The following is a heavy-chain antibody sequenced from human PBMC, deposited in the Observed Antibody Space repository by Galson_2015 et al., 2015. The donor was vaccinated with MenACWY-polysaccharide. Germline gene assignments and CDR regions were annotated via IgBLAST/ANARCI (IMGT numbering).Heavy chain of an antibody. CDR3: AHPIFTGWLTEDY. V-gene: IGHV2-5*02. CDR2: IYWDDDK. D-gene: IGHD3-9*01. Sequence: PALVKPTQTLTLTCNFSGFSLSRPGVSVGWIRQPPGKALEWLALIYWDDDKRYSPSLRRRLTITMDTSKNQVVLTMTDMDPIDTGTYFCAHPIFTGWLTEDYWGQGTPVTVSS. J-gene: IGHJ4*02. CDR1: GFSLSRPGVS.